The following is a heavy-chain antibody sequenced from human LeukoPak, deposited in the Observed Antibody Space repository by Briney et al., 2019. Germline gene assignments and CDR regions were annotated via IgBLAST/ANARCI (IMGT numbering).Heavy chain of an antibody. V-gene: IGHV3-74*01. J-gene: IGHJ4*02. Sequence: PGGSLRLSCAASGFIFSKYWMHWVRQAPGKGLVWVSRINPEETTVNYAHSVRGRFTISRDNARNTLYLQMDSLRVEDVAVYYCVRGGLEPFDYWGQGTLVSVSS. CDR2: INPEETTV. CDR3: VRGGLEPFDY. CDR1: GFIFSKYW. D-gene: IGHD1-1*01.